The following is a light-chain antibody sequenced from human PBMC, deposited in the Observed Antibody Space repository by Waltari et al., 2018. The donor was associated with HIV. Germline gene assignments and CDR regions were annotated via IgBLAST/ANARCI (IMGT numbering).Light chain of an antibody. CDR2: EVN. CDR1: SSDVGAYNF. V-gene: IGLV2-14*01. Sequence: QSALTQPVSVSGSPGQSITISCTGTSSDVGAYNFVSYYQQQPGKAPKLIIYEVNNRPSGVSNRFSGSKSGNTASLTISGLQVEDEANYYCSSYTSNTTWVFGGGTKLTVL. CDR3: SSYTSNTTWV. J-gene: IGLJ3*02.